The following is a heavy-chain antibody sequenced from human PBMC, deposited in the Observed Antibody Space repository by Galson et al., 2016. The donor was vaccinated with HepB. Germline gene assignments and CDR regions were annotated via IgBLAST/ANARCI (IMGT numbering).Heavy chain of an antibody. D-gene: IGHD3-16*01. CDR3: ATWGFTLGVDH. Sequence: SLRLSCAASGFTVSGNSMNWVRQAPGTGLEWVSLIYGGVFTYYADSVKGRFTISRENSEHTLYLQMNSLRTEDTAMYYCATWGFTLGVDHWGQGILVTVSS. J-gene: IGHJ4*02. CDR2: IYGGVFT. CDR1: GFTVSGNS. V-gene: IGHV3-53*05.